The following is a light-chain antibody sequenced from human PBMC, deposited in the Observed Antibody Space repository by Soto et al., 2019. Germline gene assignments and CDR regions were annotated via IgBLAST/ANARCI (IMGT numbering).Light chain of an antibody. CDR1: QSVSSSY. Sequence: EIVLTQSPGTLSLSPGERATLSCRASQSVSSSYLAWYQQKPGQAPRLLIYNAFNRATSIPDRFSGSGSGTDFTLTISRLEPEDFAVYYCQQYGSSPGTFGGGTKVEIK. CDR2: NAF. CDR3: QQYGSSPGT. J-gene: IGKJ4*01. V-gene: IGKV3-20*01.